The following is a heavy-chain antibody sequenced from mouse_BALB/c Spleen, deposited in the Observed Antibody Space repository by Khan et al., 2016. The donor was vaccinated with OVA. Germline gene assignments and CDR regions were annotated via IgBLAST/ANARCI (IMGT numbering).Heavy chain of an antibody. Sequence: QVQLQQSGAELAKPGASVKMSCKASGYTFSNYWIHWVKQRPGQGLEWIGYINPCSGHTSYNQTFNDKATLTIDKSSSTAYMQLSSLTSEDSAVYYYARDRIDYWGQGTTLTVSS. V-gene: IGHV1-7*01. CDR1: GYTFSNYW. CDR2: INPCSGHT. J-gene: IGHJ2*01. CDR3: ARDRIDY.